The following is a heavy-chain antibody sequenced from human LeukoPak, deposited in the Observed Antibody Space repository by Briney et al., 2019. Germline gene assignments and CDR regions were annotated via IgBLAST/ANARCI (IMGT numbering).Heavy chain of an antibody. J-gene: IGHJ4*02. CDR3: ARGYCSSTSCPGIDY. CDR1: GFTFSSYS. D-gene: IGHD2-2*01. CDR2: ISSSSSYI. V-gene: IGHV3-21*01. Sequence: PGGSLRLSCAASGFTFSSYSMNWVRQAPGKGLEWVSSISSSSSYIYYADSVKGRFTISRDSAKNSLYLQMNSLRAEDTAVYYCARGYCSSTSCPGIDYWGQGTLVTVSS.